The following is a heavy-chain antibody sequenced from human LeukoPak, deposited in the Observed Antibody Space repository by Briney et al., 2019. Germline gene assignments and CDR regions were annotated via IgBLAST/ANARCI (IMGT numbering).Heavy chain of an antibody. Sequence: GGSLRLSCAASGFTFSSYGMHWVRQAPGKGLEWVAVIWYDGSNKYYADSVKGRFTISRDNSKNTLYLQMDSLRAEDTAVYYCARDALGGGAFDIWGQGTMVTVSS. V-gene: IGHV3-33*01. CDR1: GFTFSSYG. J-gene: IGHJ3*02. CDR2: IWYDGSNK. CDR3: ARDALGGGAFDI.